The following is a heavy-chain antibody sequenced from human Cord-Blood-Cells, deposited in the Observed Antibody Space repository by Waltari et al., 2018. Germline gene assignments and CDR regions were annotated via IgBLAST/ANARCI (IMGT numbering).Heavy chain of an antibody. V-gene: IGHV4-39*01. D-gene: IGHD3-3*01. Sequence: QLQLQESGPGLVKPSETLSLTCTVSGGSISSSSYYWGWIRQPPGKGLEWIGSIYYSGSTYSNPSLKSRVTISVDKSKSQFSLKLSSLTAADTSVYYCARPRDFWSGYYHDAFDIWGQGTMVTVSS. J-gene: IGHJ3*02. CDR2: IYYSGST. CDR1: GGSISSSSYY. CDR3: ARPRDFWSGYYHDAFDI.